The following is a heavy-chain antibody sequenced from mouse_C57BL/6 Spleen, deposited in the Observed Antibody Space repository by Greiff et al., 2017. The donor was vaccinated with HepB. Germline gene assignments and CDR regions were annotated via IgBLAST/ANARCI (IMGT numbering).Heavy chain of an antibody. J-gene: IGHJ4*01. D-gene: IGHD2-1*01. CDR2: IDPSDSET. CDR3: AREREDGNYGESAMDY. Sequence: QVQLQQPGAELVRPGSSVKLSCKASGYTFTSYWMHWVKQRPIQGLEWIGNIDPSDSETHYNQKFKDKATLTVDKSSSTAYMQLSSLTSEDSAVYYCAREREDGNYGESAMDYWGQGTSVTVSS. V-gene: IGHV1-52*01. CDR1: GYTFTSYW.